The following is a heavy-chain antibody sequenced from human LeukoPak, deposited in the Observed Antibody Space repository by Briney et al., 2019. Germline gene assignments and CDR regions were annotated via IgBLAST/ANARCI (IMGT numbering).Heavy chain of an antibody. V-gene: IGHV4-59*01. CDR2: MYNSGIT. J-gene: IGHJ6*02. CDR3: ARLRDIDGMDV. D-gene: IGHD5-12*01. Sequence: SETLSLTCTVSGGSISGYYWNWIRQPPGKGLEWIGYMYNSGITSYNPSLKSRVSVSVDTSKRQFSPKLSSVTAADTAVYYCARLRDIDGMDVWGQGTTVTVSS. CDR1: GGSISGYY.